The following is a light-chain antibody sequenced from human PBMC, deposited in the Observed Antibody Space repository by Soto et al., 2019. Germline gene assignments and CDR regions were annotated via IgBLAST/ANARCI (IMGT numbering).Light chain of an antibody. V-gene: IGKV1-12*01. Sequence: DIQRTQSPSSVSASVGDRVSITGRASQDISSWLACYQHHPGKAPKLLIYAASSLQSGVPPRFSGSGSGTDFNLTIRSLQPEAFATYYCQPANSFPLTFGGGTQVEIK. CDR2: AAS. CDR3: QPANSFPLT. CDR1: QDISSW. J-gene: IGKJ4*01.